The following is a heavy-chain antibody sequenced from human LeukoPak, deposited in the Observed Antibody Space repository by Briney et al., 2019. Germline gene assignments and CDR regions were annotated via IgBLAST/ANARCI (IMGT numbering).Heavy chain of an antibody. CDR1: GGSISSGGYS. J-gene: IGHJ4*02. CDR2: IYYSGST. CDR3: ARVTEYGIYSYGQDSLFDY. D-gene: IGHD5-18*01. V-gene: IGHV4-30-4*07. Sequence: SETLSLTCAVSGGSISSGGYSWSWIRQPPGKGLEWIGYIYYSGSTYYNPSLKSRVTISVDTSKNQFSLKLSSVTAADTAVYYCARVTEYGIYSYGQDSLFDYWGQGTLVTVSS.